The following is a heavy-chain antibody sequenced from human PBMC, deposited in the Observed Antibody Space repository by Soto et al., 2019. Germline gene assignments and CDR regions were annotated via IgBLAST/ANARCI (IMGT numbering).Heavy chain of an antibody. CDR2: IYYSGST. CDR1: GGSISSYY. CDR3: AREPIYCSGGSCYFP. D-gene: IGHD2-15*01. J-gene: IGHJ5*02. V-gene: IGHV4-59*06. Sequence: SETLSLTCTVSGGSISSYYWSWIRQHPGKGLEWIGYIYYSGSTYYNPSLKSRVTISVDTSKNQFSLKLSSVTAADTAVYYCAREPIYCSGGSCYFPWGQGTLVTVSS.